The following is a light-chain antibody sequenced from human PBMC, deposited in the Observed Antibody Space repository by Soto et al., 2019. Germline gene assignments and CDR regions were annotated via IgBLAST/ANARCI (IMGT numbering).Light chain of an antibody. CDR3: EKYDTCPFS. CDR1: QGIAFY. CDR2: AAF. Sequence: DVQMTQSPSSLSASVGDTVTITCRASQGIAFYLAWFQQRPGKAPNLLISAAFNLQSGVPPRFSGSGSGTDFTLTISSLQPEDVATYDCEKYDTCPFSFGPGTRVEVK. V-gene: IGKV1-27*01. J-gene: IGKJ3*01.